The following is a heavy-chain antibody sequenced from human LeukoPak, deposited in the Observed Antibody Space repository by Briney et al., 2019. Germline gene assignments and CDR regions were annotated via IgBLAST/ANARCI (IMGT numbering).Heavy chain of an antibody. D-gene: IGHD6-13*01. CDR2: IYYSGST. V-gene: IGHV4-59*12. Sequence: PSETLSLTCTVSGGSISSYYWSWIRQPPGKGLEWIGYIYYSGSTNYNPSLKSRVTISVDTSKNQFSLKLSSVTAADTAVYYCATLPGIAAAGFGWGQGTVVTVSS. CDR3: ATLPGIAAAGFG. J-gene: IGHJ4*02. CDR1: GGSISSYY.